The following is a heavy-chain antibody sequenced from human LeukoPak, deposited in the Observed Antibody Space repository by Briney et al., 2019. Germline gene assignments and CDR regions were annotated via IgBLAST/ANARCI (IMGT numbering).Heavy chain of an antibody. J-gene: IGHJ5*02. CDR3: ARDPRGRSDWFDP. Sequence: SETLSLTCTVSGGSISSGDYYWTWIRQPPGKGLEWIGYIYYSGSTNYNPSLKSRVTISVDTSKNQFSLKLSSVTAADTAVYYCARDPRGRSDWFDPWGQGTLVTVSS. CDR2: IYYSGST. CDR1: GGSISSGDYY. D-gene: IGHD2-15*01. V-gene: IGHV4-61*08.